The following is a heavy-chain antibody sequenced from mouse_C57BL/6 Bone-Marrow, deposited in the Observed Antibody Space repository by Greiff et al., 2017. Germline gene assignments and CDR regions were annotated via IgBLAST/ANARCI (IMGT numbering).Heavy chain of an antibody. Sequence: QQSCKASGYTFTSYWMHWVKQRPGQGLEWIGEIDPSDSYTNYNQKFKGKSTLTVDKSSSTAYMQLSSLTSEDSAVYYCATLITTVVANWYFDVWGTGTTVTVSS. V-gene: IGHV1-69*01. J-gene: IGHJ1*03. CDR2: IDPSDSYT. CDR1: GYTFTSYW. D-gene: IGHD1-1*01. CDR3: ATLITTVVANWYFDV.